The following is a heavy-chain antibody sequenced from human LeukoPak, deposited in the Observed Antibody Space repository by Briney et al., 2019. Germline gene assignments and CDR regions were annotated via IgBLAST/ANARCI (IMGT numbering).Heavy chain of an antibody. CDR2: ISAYNGNT. J-gene: IGHJ6*03. Sequence: GASVKVSCKASGYTFTSYGISWVRQAPGQGLEWMGWISAYNGNTNYAQKLQGRVTMTTDTSTSTAYMELRSLRSDDTAVYYCAREGTGDSGYDYGLYYCYYMDVWGKGTTVTVSS. V-gene: IGHV1-18*01. D-gene: IGHD5-12*01. CDR3: AREGTGDSGYDYGLYYCYYMDV. CDR1: GYTFTSYG.